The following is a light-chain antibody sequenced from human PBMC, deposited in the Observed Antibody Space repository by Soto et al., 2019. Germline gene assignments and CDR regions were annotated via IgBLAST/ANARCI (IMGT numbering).Light chain of an antibody. Sequence: EIVLMQSPGTLSLSPGERATLSCRASQSVSSSYLAWYQQKPGQAPRLLIYGASSRATGIPDRFSGSGSGTDFTLTISRLEPEDFAVYYCQQYGSSPRLTCGGGTKVEIK. CDR1: QSVSSSY. CDR3: QQYGSSPRLT. V-gene: IGKV3-20*01. CDR2: GAS. J-gene: IGKJ4*01.